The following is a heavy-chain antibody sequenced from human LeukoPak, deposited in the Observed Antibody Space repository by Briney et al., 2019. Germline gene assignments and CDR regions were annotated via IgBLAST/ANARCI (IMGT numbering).Heavy chain of an antibody. CDR1: GFTVSSNY. J-gene: IGHJ4*02. V-gene: IGHV3-66*04. Sequence: GGSLRLSCAASGFTVSSNYMSWVRQAPGKGLEWGSVIYSGGSTYYADSVKGRFTISRDNSKNTLYLQMNSLRAEDTAVYYCARPRHDSSGYYYKPYYFDYWGQGTLVTVSS. CDR2: IYSGGST. D-gene: IGHD3-22*01. CDR3: ARPRHDSSGYYYKPYYFDY.